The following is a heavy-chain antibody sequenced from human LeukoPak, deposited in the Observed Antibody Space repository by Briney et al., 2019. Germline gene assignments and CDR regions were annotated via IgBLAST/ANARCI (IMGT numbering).Heavy chain of an antibody. D-gene: IGHD5-12*01. CDR3: ARVLGGYSGYGDY. Sequence: PGRSLRLSCAASGFTFSSYATHWVRHAPGKGLEWVAVISYDGSNRYYADSVKGRFTISRDNSMNTLYLQMNSLRAEDTAVYYCARVLGGYSGYGDYWGQGTLVTVSS. J-gene: IGHJ4*02. CDR2: ISYDGSNR. CDR1: GFTFSSYA. V-gene: IGHV3-30-3*01.